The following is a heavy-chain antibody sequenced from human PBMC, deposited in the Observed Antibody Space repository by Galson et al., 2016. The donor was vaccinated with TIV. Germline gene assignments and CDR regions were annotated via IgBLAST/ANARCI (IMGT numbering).Heavy chain of an antibody. CDR2: IRVKAYGATT. CDR3: SRHWGNYCAGSDFQAWLDP. Sequence: SLRLSCAASGLNFGDYAVNWFRQAPGKGPEWVGFIRVKAYGATTEFAASVKGRFTMSRDDSRSVAFLQMNSLKTEDTAVYYCSRHWGNYCAGSDFQAWLDPWGQGALVIVSS. CDR1: GLNFGDYA. V-gene: IGHV3-49*03. D-gene: IGHD3-16*01. J-gene: IGHJ5*02.